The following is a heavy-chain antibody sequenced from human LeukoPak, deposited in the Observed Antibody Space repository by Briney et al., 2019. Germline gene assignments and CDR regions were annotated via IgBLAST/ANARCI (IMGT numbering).Heavy chain of an antibody. Sequence: PSETLSLTCAVYGGSFSGYYWSWIRQPPGKGLEWIGEINHSGSTNYNPSLKSRVTISADTSKNQFSLRLNSVTAADTSVYYCARGVRQLDLKYYYYYFYMDVWGKGTTVTVSS. V-gene: IGHV4-34*01. D-gene: IGHD6-6*01. CDR2: INHSGST. J-gene: IGHJ6*03. CDR1: GGSFSGYY. CDR3: ARGVRQLDLKYYYYYFYMDV.